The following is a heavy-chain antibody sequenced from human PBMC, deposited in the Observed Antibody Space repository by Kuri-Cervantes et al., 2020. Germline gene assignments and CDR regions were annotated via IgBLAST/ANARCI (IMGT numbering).Heavy chain of an antibody. V-gene: IGHV4-34*01. CDR3: AREVGAGAFDI. Sequence: SETLSLTCAVYGGSFSGYYWSWIRQPPGKGLEWIGEINHLGSTNYNPSLKSRVTISVDKSKNQFSLKLSSVTAADTAVYYCAREVGAGAFDIWGQGTMVTVSS. CDR1: GGSFSGYY. J-gene: IGHJ3*02. CDR2: INHLGST. D-gene: IGHD1-26*01.